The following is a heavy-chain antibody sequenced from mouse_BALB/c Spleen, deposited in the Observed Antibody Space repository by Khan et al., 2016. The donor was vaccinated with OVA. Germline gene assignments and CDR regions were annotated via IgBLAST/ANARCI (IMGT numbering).Heavy chain of an antibody. CDR3: ALYYYGRAWFDY. CDR2: IWGDGGT. CDR1: GFSLTSYG. Sequence: QVQLKQSGPGLLAPSQSLSITCTVSGFSLTSYGVGWVRQPPGKGLVWLGVIWGDGGTTSHSALISRLNNNTENSKSQVFLKLNSLQTDDTATYCCALYYYGRAWFDYWGQGTLVTVSA. D-gene: IGHD1-1*01. J-gene: IGHJ3*01. V-gene: IGHV2-3*01.